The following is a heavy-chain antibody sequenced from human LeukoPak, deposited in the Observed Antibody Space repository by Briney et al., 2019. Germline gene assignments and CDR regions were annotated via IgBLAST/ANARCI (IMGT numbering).Heavy chain of an antibody. D-gene: IGHD6-6*01. J-gene: IGHJ4*02. CDR1: GFTFSSYA. CDR3: AKENSSSSNDY. V-gene: IGHV3-23*01. CDR2: ISGSGGST. Sequence: GGSLRLSCAASGFTFSSYAMSRVRQAPGRRLEWVSGISGSGGSTYYADSVKGRFTISRDNSKNTLYLRMNSLRAEDTAVYYCAKENSSSSNDYWRQATLVTVPS.